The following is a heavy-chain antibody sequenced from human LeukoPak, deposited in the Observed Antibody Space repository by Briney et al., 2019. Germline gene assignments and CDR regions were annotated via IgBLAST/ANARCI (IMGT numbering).Heavy chain of an antibody. Sequence: GGSLRLSCAASGFTFSSYGMHWVRQAPGKGLEWVAFIRYDGNNKYYADSVKGRFTVFRDNSRNTLYLQMNSLRTEDTAVYYCAKGYGWGASYYYYYMDVWGKGTTVTFSS. D-gene: IGHD3-16*01. V-gene: IGHV3-30*02. CDR3: AKGYGWGASYYYYYMDV. CDR2: IRYDGNNK. CDR1: GFTFSSYG. J-gene: IGHJ6*03.